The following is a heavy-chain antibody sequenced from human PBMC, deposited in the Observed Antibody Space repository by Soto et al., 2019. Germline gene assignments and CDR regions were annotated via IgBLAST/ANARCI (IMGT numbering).Heavy chain of an antibody. CDR1: GGTFDSYV. D-gene: IGHD3-10*01. J-gene: IGHJ5*02. Sequence: GASVMVSCKASGGTFDSYVISWLRQAPGQGLEWMGGIMPIFGTPNYAQKFRGRVTISADESTSTAYLELSSLTSDDTAVYYCARVHSSGIFYFVDPWGQGTLVTVS. CDR2: IMPIFGTP. V-gene: IGHV1-69*13. CDR3: ARVHSSGIFYFVDP.